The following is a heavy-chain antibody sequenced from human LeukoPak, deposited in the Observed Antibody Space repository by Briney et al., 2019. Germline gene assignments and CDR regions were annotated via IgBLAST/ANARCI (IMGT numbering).Heavy chain of an antibody. CDR3: AREGPSLYYFDY. Sequence: PGGSLRLSCAASGFTVSSNYMSWVRQAPGKGLEWVSVIYSGGSTYYADSVKGRFTISRDNSKNTLYLQMNSLRAEDTAVYYWAREGPSLYYFDYWGQGTLVTVSS. CDR1: GFTVSSNY. V-gene: IGHV3-66*02. CDR2: IYSGGST. J-gene: IGHJ4*02.